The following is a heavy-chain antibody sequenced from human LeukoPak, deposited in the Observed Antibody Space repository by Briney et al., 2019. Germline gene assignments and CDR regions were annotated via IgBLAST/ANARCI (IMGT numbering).Heavy chain of an antibody. V-gene: IGHV3-30*04. Sequence: PGGSLRLSCSASGFTFTSFSLHWVRLAPGKGLEWVAFISSDGRNKFSADSVRARFTISRDNSNNMLYLQMNSLRTEDTAVYYCARDRKYYFDYWGQGTLLTVSS. CDR2: ISSDGRNK. J-gene: IGHJ4*02. CDR3: ARDRKYYFDY. CDR1: GFTFTSFS.